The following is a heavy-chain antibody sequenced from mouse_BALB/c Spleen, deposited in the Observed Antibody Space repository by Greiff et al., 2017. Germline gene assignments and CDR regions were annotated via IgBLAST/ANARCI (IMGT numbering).Heavy chain of an antibody. Sequence: EVQGVESGGGLVKPGGSLKLSCAASGFTFSSYAMSWVRQSPEKRLEWVAEISSGGSYTYYPDTVTGRFTISRDNAKNTLYLEMSSLRSEDTAMYYCATYYGNYFDYWGQGTTLTVSS. CDR1: GFTFSSYA. V-gene: IGHV5-9-4*01. J-gene: IGHJ2*01. D-gene: IGHD2-10*01. CDR2: ISSGGSYT. CDR3: ATYYGNYFDY.